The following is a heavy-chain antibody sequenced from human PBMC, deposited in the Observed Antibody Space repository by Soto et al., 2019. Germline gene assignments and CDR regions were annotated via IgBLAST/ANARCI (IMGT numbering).Heavy chain of an antibody. V-gene: IGHV3-33*01. D-gene: IGHD2-15*01. CDR3: ARDRCDGGSRYQTGGFHY. CDR1: GFTFSSYG. CDR2: IWYDGSNK. J-gene: IGHJ4*02. Sequence: GRSLRLSCAASGFTFSSYGLHLVRQAPGKGLEWVAVIWYDGSNKYYADSVKGRFTISRDNSKNTLYLPMNSLRAEDTAVYYRARDRCDGGSRYQTGGFHYWGQRTLVTVSS.